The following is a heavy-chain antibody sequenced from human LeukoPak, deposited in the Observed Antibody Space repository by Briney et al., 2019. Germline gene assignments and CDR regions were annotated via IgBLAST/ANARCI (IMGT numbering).Heavy chain of an antibody. D-gene: IGHD3-22*01. V-gene: IGHV3-23*01. Sequence: GGSLRLSCAASGFTFSSYAMSWVRQAPGKGLEWVSAISGSGGSTYYADSVKGRFTISRDNSKNTLYLQMNSLRAEDTAVYYCAKDLTSGNYYDSSGYCEYWGQGTLVTVSS. CDR1: GFTFSSYA. CDR2: ISGSGGST. J-gene: IGHJ4*02. CDR3: AKDLTSGNYYDSSGYCEY.